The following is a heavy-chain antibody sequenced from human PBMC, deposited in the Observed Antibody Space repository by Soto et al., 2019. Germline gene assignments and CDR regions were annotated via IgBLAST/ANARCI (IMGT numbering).Heavy chain of an antibody. J-gene: IGHJ4*02. CDR1: KGSISGFY. CDR3: VRVGVGIGNHFDS. Sequence: XATLSLTCSVSKGSISGFYWTWIRQPPGKILEWIGYIHYSGRTDYNPSLTSRATMSVDTSKNQFSLNLKSITAADTAVYYCVRVGVGIGNHFDSWGRGTLVTVSS. CDR2: IHYSGRT. V-gene: IGHV4-59*12. D-gene: IGHD1-26*01.